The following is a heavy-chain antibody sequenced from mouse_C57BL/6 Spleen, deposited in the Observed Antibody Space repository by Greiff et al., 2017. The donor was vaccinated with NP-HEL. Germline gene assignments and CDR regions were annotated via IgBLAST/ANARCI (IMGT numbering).Heavy chain of an antibody. V-gene: IGHV1-80*01. CDR3: ARDYGSPFYWYFDV. J-gene: IGHJ1*03. Sequence: QVHVKQSGAELVKPGASVKISCKASGYAFSSYWMNWVKQRPGKGLEWIGQIYPGDGDTNYNGKFKGKATLTADKSSSTAYMQLSSLTSEDSAVYFCARDYGSPFYWYFDVWGTGTTVTVSS. CDR1: GYAFSSYW. D-gene: IGHD1-1*01. CDR2: IYPGDGDT.